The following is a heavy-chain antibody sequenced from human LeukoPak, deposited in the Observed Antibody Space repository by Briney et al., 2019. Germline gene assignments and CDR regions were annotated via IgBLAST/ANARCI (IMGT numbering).Heavy chain of an antibody. D-gene: IGHD2-21*02. CDR2: ISGRGVST. J-gene: IGHJ3*02. Sequence: SGGSLRLSCAASGFTFSSYGMSWVRQAPGKGLEWVSSISGRGVSTYYADSVKGRFTISRDNSKKTVFLQMNSLRADDTAVYYCAKTVVVTANPRAFDIWGQGTMVTVSS. CDR3: AKTVVVTANPRAFDI. V-gene: IGHV3-23*01. CDR1: GFTFSSYG.